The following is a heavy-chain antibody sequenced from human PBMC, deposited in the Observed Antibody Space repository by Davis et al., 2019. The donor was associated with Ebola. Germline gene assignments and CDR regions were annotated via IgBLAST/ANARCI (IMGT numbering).Heavy chain of an antibody. D-gene: IGHD6-13*01. CDR3: ARHRRSSSWSDFDY. V-gene: IGHV5-51*01. CDR2: IFPGDSDT. Sequence: GGSLRLSCKGSGYSFTSHWIVWVRQMPGKGLECMGIIFPGDSDTRYSPSFQGQVTISADKSISTAYLQWSSLKASDTAMYYCARHRRSSSWSDFDYWGQGTLVTVSS. J-gene: IGHJ4*02. CDR1: GYSFTSHW.